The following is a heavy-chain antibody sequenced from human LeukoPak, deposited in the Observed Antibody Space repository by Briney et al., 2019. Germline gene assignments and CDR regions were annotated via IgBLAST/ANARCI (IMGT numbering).Heavy chain of an antibody. CDR2: IIPIFGTA. J-gene: IGHJ6*03. CDR1: GGTFSSYA. D-gene: IGHD4-17*01. CDR3: ARVSTVTTTSPYYYYYYYMDV. Sequence: SVKVSCKASGGTFSSYAISWVRQAPGQGLEWMGGIIPIFGTANYAQKFQGRVTITADESTSTAYMELSGLRSEDTAVYYCARVSTVTTTSPYYYYYYYMDVWGKGTTVTVSS. V-gene: IGHV1-69*13.